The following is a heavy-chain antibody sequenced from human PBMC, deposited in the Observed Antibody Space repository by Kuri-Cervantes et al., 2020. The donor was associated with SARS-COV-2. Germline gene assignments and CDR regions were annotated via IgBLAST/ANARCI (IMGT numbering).Heavy chain of an antibody. J-gene: IGHJ6*03. CDR2: ISYDGSNK. Sequence: LSLTCAASGFTFSSYAMHWVRQAPGKGLEWVAVISYDGSNKYYADSVKGRFTISRDNAKNSLYLQMNGLRAEDTAVYYCAREIYSSSRYDAYYYMDVWGKGTTVTVSS. CDR3: AREIYSSSRYDAYYYMDV. D-gene: IGHD6-13*01. CDR1: GFTFSSYA. V-gene: IGHV3-30*04.